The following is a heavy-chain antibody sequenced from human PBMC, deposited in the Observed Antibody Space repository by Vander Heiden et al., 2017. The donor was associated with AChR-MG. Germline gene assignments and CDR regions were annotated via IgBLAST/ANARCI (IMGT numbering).Heavy chain of an antibody. Sequence: QVQLVQSGAEVKKPGSSVKVSCKASGGTFSSYAISWVRQAPGQGLEWMGGIIPIFGTANYAQKFQGRVTITADESTSTAYMELSSLRSEDTAVYYCARVPSIAARRPKYYFDYWGQGTLVTVSS. CDR1: GGTFSSYA. D-gene: IGHD6-6*01. J-gene: IGHJ4*02. CDR2: IIPIFGTA. CDR3: ARVPSIAARRPKYYFDY. V-gene: IGHV1-69*01.